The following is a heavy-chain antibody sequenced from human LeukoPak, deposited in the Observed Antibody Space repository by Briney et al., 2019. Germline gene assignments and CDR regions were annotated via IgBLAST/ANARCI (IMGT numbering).Heavy chain of an antibody. V-gene: IGHV1-18*01. CDR2: ISAYNGNT. D-gene: IGHD4-17*01. Sequence: ASVKVSCKASGYTFTSYGISWVRQAPGQGLEWMGWISAYNGNTNYAQKFQGRVTMTRDTSTSTVYMELSSLRSEDTAVYYCARSADYGDYLNWGQGTLVTVSS. CDR1: GYTFTSYG. CDR3: ARSADYGDYLN. J-gene: IGHJ4*02.